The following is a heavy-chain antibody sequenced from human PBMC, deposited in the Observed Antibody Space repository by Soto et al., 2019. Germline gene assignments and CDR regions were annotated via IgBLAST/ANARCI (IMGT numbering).Heavy chain of an antibody. CDR3: ARDREYYDSSGLYFDY. J-gene: IGHJ4*02. CDR2: TYYGWNT. Sequence: TLSLTCSVSGGSISDYYWSWIRQPPGKGLEWIGYTYYGWNTNYNPSLKSRVTISVDTSKNQFSLKLISVTAADTAVYYCARDREYYDSSGLYFDYWGQGTLVTVSS. CDR1: GGSISDYY. D-gene: IGHD3-22*01. V-gene: IGHV4-59*01.